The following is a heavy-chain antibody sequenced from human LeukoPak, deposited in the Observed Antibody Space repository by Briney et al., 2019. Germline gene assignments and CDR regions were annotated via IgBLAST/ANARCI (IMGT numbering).Heavy chain of an antibody. CDR1: GGTFSSHA. CDR2: IIPILDIT. D-gene: IGHD2-21*02. Sequence: SVKVSCKASGGTFSSHAMNWVRQAPGQGLEWMGGIIPILDITNYAQNFQGRVTITADKSTGTVYMELSSLRSQDTAVYYCAVLPDGAYCGGDCFYLDYWGQGTLVTVSS. J-gene: IGHJ4*02. V-gene: IGHV1-69*10. CDR3: AVLPDGAYCGGDCFYLDY.